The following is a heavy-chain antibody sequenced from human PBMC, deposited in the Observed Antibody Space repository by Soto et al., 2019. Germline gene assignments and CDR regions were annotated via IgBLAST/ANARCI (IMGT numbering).Heavy chain of an antibody. Sequence: VQLVESGGGVVQPGRSLRLSCAASGFTFSSYAMHWVRQAPGKGLEWVAVISYDGSNKYYADSVKGRFTISRDNSKNTLYLQMNSLRAEDTAVYYCARDLSSSSLRSYFDYWGQGTLVTVSS. J-gene: IGHJ4*02. CDR2: ISYDGSNK. D-gene: IGHD6-6*01. CDR3: ARDLSSSSLRSYFDY. CDR1: GFTFSSYA. V-gene: IGHV3-30-3*01.